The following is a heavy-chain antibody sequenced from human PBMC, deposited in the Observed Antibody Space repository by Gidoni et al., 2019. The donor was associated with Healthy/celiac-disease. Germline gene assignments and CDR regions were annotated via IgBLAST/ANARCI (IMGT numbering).Heavy chain of an antibody. D-gene: IGHD3-10*02. V-gene: IGHV3-23*01. Sequence: EVQLLESGGGLVQPGGSLRLSCAASGFTFSSYAMSWVRQAAGKGLGWVSAISGSGGSTYYADSVKGRFTISRDNSKNTLYLQMNSMRHEDTAVYYCAKMFPAHREYFDYWGQGTLVTVSS. J-gene: IGHJ4*02. CDR1: GFTFSSYA. CDR3: AKMFPAHREYFDY. CDR2: ISGSGGST.